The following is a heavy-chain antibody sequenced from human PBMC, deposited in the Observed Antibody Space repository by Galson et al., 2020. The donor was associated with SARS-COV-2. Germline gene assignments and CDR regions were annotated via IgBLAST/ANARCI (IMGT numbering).Heavy chain of an antibody. Sequence: SGPTLVKPTQTLTLTCTFSGFSLTTSGVGVGWIRQPPEKALEWPAIIYCDDDERYSPSLKSRLTITKDTSKNQVVLTMTNMDPVDTATYYGAHRRSESDDGGDDGDVYGIAFDGWGQGTMVTVSS. D-gene: IGHD2-21*01. CDR1: GFSLTTSGVG. CDR2: IYCDDDE. J-gene: IGHJ3*01. CDR3: AHRRSESDDGGDDGDVYGIAFDG. V-gene: IGHV2-5*02.